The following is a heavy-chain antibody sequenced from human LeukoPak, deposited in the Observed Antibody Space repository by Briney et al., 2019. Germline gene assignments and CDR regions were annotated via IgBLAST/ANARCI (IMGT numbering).Heavy chain of an antibody. V-gene: IGHV1-18*01. CDR2: ISAYNGNT. D-gene: IGHD5-18*01. CDR3: ATTATTWIQNGMDV. Sequence: ASVKVSCKASGYTFTSYGISWVRQAPGQGLEWMGWISAYNGNTNYAQKLQGRVTMTTDTSTSTAYMELRSLRSDDTAVYYCATTATTWIQNGMDVWGQGTTVTVSS. J-gene: IGHJ6*02. CDR1: GYTFTSYG.